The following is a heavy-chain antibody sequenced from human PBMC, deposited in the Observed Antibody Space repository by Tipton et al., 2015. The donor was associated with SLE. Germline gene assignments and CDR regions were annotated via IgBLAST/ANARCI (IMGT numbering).Heavy chain of an antibody. CDR2: IWYDGSDK. CDR3: AREFLPVRLRYFDWLPLVE. Sequence: SLRLSCAASGFTFSSYGIHWVRQAPGKGLEWVAVIWYDGSDKYYADSVKGRFTISRDNSKNTLYLQMNSLRAEDTAVYYCAREFLPVRLRYFDWLPLVEWGQGTLVTVSS. J-gene: IGHJ4*02. CDR1: GFTFSSYG. D-gene: IGHD3-9*01. V-gene: IGHV3-33*01.